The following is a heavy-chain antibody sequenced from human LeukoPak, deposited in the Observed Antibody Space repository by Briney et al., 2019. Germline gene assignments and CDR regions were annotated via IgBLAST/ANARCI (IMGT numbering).Heavy chain of an antibody. V-gene: IGHV3-30*04. J-gene: IGHJ6*03. CDR2: ISYDGSNK. Sequence: GGSLRLSCAASRFTFSNYAMHWVRQAPGKGLEWVAVISYDGSNKYYADSVKGRFTISRDNSKNTLYLQMNSLRAEDTAVYYCARVYNWNLYYYYMDVWGKGTTVTVSS. CDR1: RFTFSNYA. D-gene: IGHD1-20*01. CDR3: ARVYNWNLYYYYMDV.